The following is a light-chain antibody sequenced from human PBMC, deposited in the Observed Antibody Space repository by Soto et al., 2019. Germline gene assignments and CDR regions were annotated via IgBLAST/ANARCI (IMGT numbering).Light chain of an antibody. V-gene: IGLV2-8*01. CDR3: SSYLGSNSVV. CDR2: EVG. J-gene: IGLJ2*01. CDR1: SSDIGAYDY. Sequence: QSALTQPPSASGSPGQSVTISCTGTSSDIGAYDYVSWYQRHPGKAPKLIIYEVGQRPSGVPDRFSGSKSGSTASLTVSRLQAEDEADYYCSSYLGSNSVVFGGGTKLTVL.